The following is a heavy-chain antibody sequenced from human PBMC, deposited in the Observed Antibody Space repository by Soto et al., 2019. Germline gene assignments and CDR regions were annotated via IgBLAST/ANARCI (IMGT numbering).Heavy chain of an antibody. D-gene: IGHD1-1*01. CDR2: INHRGSL. CDR1: GGSISSGDYY. V-gene: IGHV4-30-4*01. J-gene: IGHJ6*02. CDR3: ARELPQRQGRNMDV. Sequence: SETLSLTCTVSGGSISSGDYYWSWIRQPPGKGPEWFGYINHRGSLYYNPSLKSRVSMSVDTSKNQFSLNLSSVTAADTAVYYCARELPQRQGRNMDVWGQGTTVTVSS.